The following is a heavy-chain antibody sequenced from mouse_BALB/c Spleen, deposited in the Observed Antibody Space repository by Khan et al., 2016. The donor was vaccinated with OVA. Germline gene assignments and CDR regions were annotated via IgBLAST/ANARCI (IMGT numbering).Heavy chain of an antibody. CDR2: INSNGGST. CDR1: GFTFSSYG. Sequence: EVQLVESGGGLVQPGASLKLSCAASGFTFSSYGMSWVRQTPDKRLELVATINSNGGSTYYPDSVKGRFTISRDNAKNTLYLQMSSLKSEDTAMYYCARMARTINWGQGTTLTVSS. V-gene: IGHV5-6-3*01. J-gene: IGHJ2*01. CDR3: ARMARTIN.